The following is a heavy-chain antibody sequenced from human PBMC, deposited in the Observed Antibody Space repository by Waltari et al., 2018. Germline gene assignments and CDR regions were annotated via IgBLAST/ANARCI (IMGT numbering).Heavy chain of an antibody. CDR1: GFIFSTYT. CDR2: ITRSSNYI. CDR3: VRKGYCSSTNCLDAFDI. D-gene: IGHD2-2*01. V-gene: IGHV3-21*01. J-gene: IGHJ3*02. Sequence: EVQLVESGGGLVKPGGSLRVSCAASGFIFSTYTMNWVRQAPGKGLGWVLSITRSSNYIYYADSVKGRFTISRDNANSSLSLQMDSLRAEDTAVYYCVRKGYCSSTNCLDAFDIWGQGTMVTVSS.